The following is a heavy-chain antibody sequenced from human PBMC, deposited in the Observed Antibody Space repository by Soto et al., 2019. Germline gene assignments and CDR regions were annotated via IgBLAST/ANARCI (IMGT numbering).Heavy chain of an antibody. J-gene: IGHJ4*02. CDR3: TKDLWPYLPAGGEFDS. CDR1: GFTFSSYA. CDR2: ISGSAGST. V-gene: IGHV3-23*01. Sequence: VQLLESGGGLVQPGGSLRLSCAASGFTFSSYAMSWVRQAPGKGLEWVSAISGSAGSTYYADSVKGRFTISRDNSKNTLYLQMNTRRAEDTAVFYCTKDLWPYLPAGGEFDSWGQGTLVTVSS. D-gene: IGHD3-16*01.